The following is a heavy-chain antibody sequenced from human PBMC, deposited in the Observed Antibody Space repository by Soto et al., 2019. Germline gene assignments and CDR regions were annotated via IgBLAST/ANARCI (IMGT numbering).Heavy chain of an antibody. CDR2: MYYSGNT. Sequence: PSATRSITGTVSSGSIISSSYYWGWIRQPPGKGLEWIGSMYYSGNTHYNPSLESRVTISVDTSKNQFSLKLNSVTAADTAVYYCARLLYGMDVWGQGTTVTVSS. J-gene: IGHJ6*02. CDR1: SGSIISSSYY. V-gene: IGHV4-39*01. CDR3: ARLLYGMDV.